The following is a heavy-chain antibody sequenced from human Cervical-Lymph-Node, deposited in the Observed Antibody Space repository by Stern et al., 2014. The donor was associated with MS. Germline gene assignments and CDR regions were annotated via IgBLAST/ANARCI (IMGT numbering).Heavy chain of an antibody. Sequence: VQLVHSGAEVKKPGASVKVSFKASVYTFTSYCISWVLQAPGQGLEWMVWISAYNGNTNYAQKLQGRVTMTTDTSTSTAYMELRSLRSDDTAVYYCARGLLGSENAFDIWGQGTMVTVSS. CDR2: ISAYNGNT. J-gene: IGHJ3*02. CDR1: VYTFTSYC. CDR3: ARGLLGSENAFDI. V-gene: IGHV1-18*01. D-gene: IGHD2-15*01.